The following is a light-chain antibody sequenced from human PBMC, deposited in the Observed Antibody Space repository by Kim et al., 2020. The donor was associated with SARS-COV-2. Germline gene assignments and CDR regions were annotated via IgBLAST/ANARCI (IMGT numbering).Light chain of an antibody. J-gene: IGKJ1*01. Sequence: EIVMTQSPATLSVSRGERATLSCRASQTVSSNFAWYQQKPGQAPRLLIFGASIRTTGIPDRFSGSGSGTEFTLTISSLRSEDFAVYYCQQYNDWPPTFGQGTKVDIK. CDR1: QTVSSN. V-gene: IGKV3D-15*01. CDR3: QQYNDWPPT. CDR2: GAS.